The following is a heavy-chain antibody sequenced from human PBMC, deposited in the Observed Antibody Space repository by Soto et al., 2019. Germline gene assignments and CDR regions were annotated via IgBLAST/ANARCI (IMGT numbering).Heavy chain of an antibody. V-gene: IGHV4-31*03. D-gene: IGHD6-13*01. Sequence: QVQLQESGPGLVKPSQTLSLTCTVSGGSISSGGYYWSWIRQPPGKGLEWIGYIYYSGSTYYNPSIKSRVTISVDTSKNQFSLKLSSVTAADTAVYYCARVAIAAAGFDYWGQGTLVTVSS. CDR2: IYYSGST. J-gene: IGHJ4*02. CDR1: GGSISSGGYY. CDR3: ARVAIAAAGFDY.